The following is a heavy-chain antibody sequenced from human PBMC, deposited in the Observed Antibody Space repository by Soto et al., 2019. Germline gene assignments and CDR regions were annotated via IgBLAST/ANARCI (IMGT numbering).Heavy chain of an antibody. CDR1: GYTFIRYG. Sequence: QVQLAQSANEVKKPGASVRVSCKAAGYTFIRYGIAWVRQAPGQGLEWMGWISPYNDYTFYAQKFQGRVSMTADTSTRTVYMNLRGLKSDDAAVYYCARGGYSDNSWGKLSHYGLDVWGQGTSVSVSS. V-gene: IGHV1-18*01. J-gene: IGHJ6*02. CDR2: ISPYNDYT. D-gene: IGHD3-16*01. CDR3: ARGGYSDNSWGKLSHYGLDV.